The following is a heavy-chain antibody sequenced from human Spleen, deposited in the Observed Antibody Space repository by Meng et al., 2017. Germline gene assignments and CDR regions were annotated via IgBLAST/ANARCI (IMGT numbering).Heavy chain of an antibody. CDR3: ARSPIDKYDLSALPLDY. CDR1: GFTFDDYA. V-gene: IGHV3-9*01. Sequence: LSLTCAASGFTFDDYAMHWVRQAPGKGLEWVSGISWNSGSIGYADSMKGRFTISRDNSKNTVFLQINSLRVEDTAVYYCARSPIDKYDLSALPLDYWGQGTLVTVSS. J-gene: IGHJ4*02. CDR2: ISWNSGSI. D-gene: IGHD3-16*01.